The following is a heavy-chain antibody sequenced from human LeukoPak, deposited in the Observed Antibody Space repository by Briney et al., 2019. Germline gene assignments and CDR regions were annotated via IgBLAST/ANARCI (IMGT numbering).Heavy chain of an antibody. V-gene: IGHV3-23*01. Sequence: GGSLRLSCAASGFTFSSYAMSWVRQAPGKGLEWVSAISGSGGSTYYADSVKGRFTISRDNSKNTLYLQMNGLRAEDTAVYYCAKDGYSGYDTFDYWGQGTLVTVSS. CDR1: GFTFSSYA. CDR3: AKDGYSGYDTFDY. CDR2: ISGSGGST. D-gene: IGHD5-12*01. J-gene: IGHJ4*02.